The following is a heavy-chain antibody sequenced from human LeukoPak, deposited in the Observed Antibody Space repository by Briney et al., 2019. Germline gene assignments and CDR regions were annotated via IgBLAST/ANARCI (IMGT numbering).Heavy chain of an antibody. CDR1: GGTFSSYA. J-gene: IGHJ6*02. CDR2: IIPILGIA. V-gene: IGHV1-69*04. D-gene: IGHD6-13*01. Sequence: SVKVSCKASGGTFSSYAISWVRQAPGQGLEWMGRIIPILGIANYAQKFQGRVTITADKSTSTAYMELSSLRFEDTAVYYCARDNRIAALGGDYYYYYGMDVWGQGTTVTVSS. CDR3: ARDNRIAALGGDYYYYYGMDV.